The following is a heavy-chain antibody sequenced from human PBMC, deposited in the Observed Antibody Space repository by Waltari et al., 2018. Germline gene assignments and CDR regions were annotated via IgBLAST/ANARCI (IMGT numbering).Heavy chain of an antibody. CDR1: GYSISSGYY. CDR3: ARAPPYDFQTFDP. Sequence: QVQLQESGPGLVKPSETLSLTCAVSGYSISSGYYWGWIRQPPGKGLEWIGSIYHSGSTYYNPSLKSRVTISVDTSKSQFSLKLSSVTAADTAVYYCARAPPYDFQTFDPWGQGTLVTVSS. J-gene: IGHJ5*02. CDR2: IYHSGST. D-gene: IGHD3-3*01. V-gene: IGHV4-38-2*01.